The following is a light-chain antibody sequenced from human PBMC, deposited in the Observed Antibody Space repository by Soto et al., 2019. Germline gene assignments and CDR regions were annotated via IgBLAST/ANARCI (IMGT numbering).Light chain of an antibody. V-gene: IGKV3-15*01. CDR1: QSVSRN. CDR2: DAS. J-gene: IGKJ2*01. Sequence: EIVMTQSPATLSVSPGERATLSCRASQSVSRNLAWYQQKPGQPPRLLIYDASTRATGVPARFGGSGSGTEFTLTTSGLQSEYFAVYYCQQYGDWPPDTFGQGTKVEI. CDR3: QQYGDWPPDT.